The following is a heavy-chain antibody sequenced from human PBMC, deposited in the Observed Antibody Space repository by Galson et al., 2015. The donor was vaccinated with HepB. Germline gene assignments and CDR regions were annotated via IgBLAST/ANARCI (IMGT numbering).Heavy chain of an antibody. CDR3: ARDCPAGQRGPKKTRFGGLCY. Sequence: SLRLSCAASGFTFSSYSMNWVRQAPGKGLEWVSSISSSSSYIYYADSVKGRFTISRDNAKNSLYLQMNSLRAEDTAVYYCARDCPAGQRGPKKTRFGGLCYWGQGTLVTVSS. J-gene: IGHJ4*02. D-gene: IGHD3-10*01. CDR1: GFTFSSYS. V-gene: IGHV3-21*01. CDR2: ISSSSSYI.